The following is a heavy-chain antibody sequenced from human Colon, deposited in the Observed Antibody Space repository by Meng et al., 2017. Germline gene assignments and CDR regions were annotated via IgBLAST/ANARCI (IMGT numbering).Heavy chain of an antibody. CDR2: VFHTGGT. J-gene: IGHJ4*02. D-gene: IGHD3-16*01. CDR1: VASITTRNW. V-gene: IGHV4-4*02. CDR3: ARGGDWGFDY. Sequence: QVHLQDPGPGLVKPSETPALTCAVAVASITTRNWWNWVRQAPGKGLEWIGDVFHTGGTSYNPSLESQLTISVDRSKNQFYLNLRSVTAADTATYYCARGGDWGFDYWGPGTLVTVSS.